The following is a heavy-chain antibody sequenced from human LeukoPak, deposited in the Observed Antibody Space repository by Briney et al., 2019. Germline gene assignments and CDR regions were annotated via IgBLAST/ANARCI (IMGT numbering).Heavy chain of an antibody. D-gene: IGHD2/OR15-2a*01. CDR1: GYTFTSYD. CDR3: ARRRINRPGALNWFDP. CDR2: MNPNSGNT. Sequence: ASVKVSCKASGYTFTSYDINWMRQATGQGLEWMGWMNPNSGNTGYAQKFQGRVTMTRNTSISTAYMELSSLRSEDTAVYYCARRRINRPGALNWFDPWGQGTLVTVSS. J-gene: IGHJ5*02. V-gene: IGHV1-8*01.